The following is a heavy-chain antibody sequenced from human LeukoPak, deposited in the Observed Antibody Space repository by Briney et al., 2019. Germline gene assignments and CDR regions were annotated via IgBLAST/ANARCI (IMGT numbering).Heavy chain of an antibody. CDR2: ISYDGSNK. Sequence: GRSLRLSCAASGFTFSSYAMHWVRQAPGKGLEWVAVISYDGSNKYYADSVKGRFTISRDNSKNTLYLQMNSLRAEDTAVYYCARDPPYSSGWYLQYYYYGMDVWGQGTTVTVSS. J-gene: IGHJ6*02. CDR3: ARDPPYSSGWYLQYYYYGMDV. V-gene: IGHV3-30-3*01. CDR1: GFTFSSYA. D-gene: IGHD6-19*01.